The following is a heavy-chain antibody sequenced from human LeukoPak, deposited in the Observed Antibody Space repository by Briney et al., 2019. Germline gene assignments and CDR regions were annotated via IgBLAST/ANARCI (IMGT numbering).Heavy chain of an antibody. CDR1: AFVVSSHY. V-gene: IGHV3-66*02. D-gene: IGHD2-2*01. CDR2: INTGGFT. Sequence: PGGSLRLSCATSAFVVSSHYMSWVRQAPGKGLEWVSVINTGGFTDYADSVKGRFTISRDNSKNTVFLQMNSLRPEDTAVYYCATGPPGYCSINSCSFNYWGQGILVTVSS. CDR3: ATGPPGYCSINSCSFNY. J-gene: IGHJ4*02.